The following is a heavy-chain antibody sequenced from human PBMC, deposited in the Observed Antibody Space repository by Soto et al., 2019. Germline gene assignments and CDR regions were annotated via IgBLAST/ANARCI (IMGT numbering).Heavy chain of an antibody. CDR3: AKGRYSSSWYFDY. V-gene: IGHV3-23*01. Sequence: PGGSLRLSCAASEFTFSSYVMSWVRQAPGEALEWVSVISGGGGSTYYADSVKGRFTISRDNSKNMLYLQMNSLRAEDTAVYYCAKGRYSSSWYFDYWGQGTLVTVSS. J-gene: IGHJ4*02. D-gene: IGHD6-13*01. CDR1: EFTFSSYV. CDR2: ISGGGGST.